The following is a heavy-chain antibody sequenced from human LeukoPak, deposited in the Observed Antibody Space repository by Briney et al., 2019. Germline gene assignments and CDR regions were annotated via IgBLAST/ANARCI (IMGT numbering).Heavy chain of an antibody. CDR3: ASSRGSWYYFDY. CDR2: ISSSSSYI. V-gene: IGHV3-21*01. J-gene: IGHJ4*02. D-gene: IGHD6-13*01. CDR1: GFIFDDYA. Sequence: SGGSLRLSCAVSGFIFDDYAMHWVRQAPGKGLEWVSSISSSSSYIYYADPVKGRFTISRDNAKNSLYLQMNSLRAEDTAVYYCASSRGSWYYFDYWGQGTLVTVSS.